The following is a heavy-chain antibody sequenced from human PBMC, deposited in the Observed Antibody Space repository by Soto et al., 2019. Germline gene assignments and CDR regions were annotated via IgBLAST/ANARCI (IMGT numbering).Heavy chain of an antibody. CDR2: SNPGGFFT. V-gene: IGHV1-46*01. CDR1: GYTFTSYN. J-gene: IGHJ5*02. D-gene: IGHD3-10*01. Sequence: QVRLVQSGAELKKPGASVKVSCKASGYTFTSYNIPWVQQAPGQGLGRVGMSNPGGFFTTNAQKFRGRVTLTGDTSTSVVYMELTNLRSEDTAVYYCARAAGRFGELFWFDPWGQGTLVSVSS. CDR3: ARAAGRFGELFWFDP.